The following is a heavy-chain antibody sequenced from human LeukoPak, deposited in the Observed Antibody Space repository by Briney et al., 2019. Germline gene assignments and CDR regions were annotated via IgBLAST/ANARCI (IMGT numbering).Heavy chain of an antibody. V-gene: IGHV3-23*01. CDR2: ISGGGVTT. CDR1: GFTSIAYA. CDR3: AKVVVLRSYYDFWSGYSSDAFDI. Sequence: GGSLRLSCVGSGFTSIAYALTWARQAPGKGLEWVSGISGGGVTTYYADSVKGRFTISRDNSKNTLYLQMNSLRAEDTAVYYCAKVVVLRSYYDFWSGYSSDAFDIWGQGTMVTVSS. J-gene: IGHJ3*02. D-gene: IGHD3-3*01.